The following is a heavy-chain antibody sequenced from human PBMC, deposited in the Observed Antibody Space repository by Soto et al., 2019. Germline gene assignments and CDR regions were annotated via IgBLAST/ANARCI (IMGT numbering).Heavy chain of an antibody. CDR2: IKSKTDGGTT. CDR3: TTDSIHYYYYGMDV. D-gene: IGHD3-3*02. V-gene: IGHV3-15*01. CDR1: GFTFSNAW. J-gene: IGHJ6*02. Sequence: GALRLSCAASGFTFSNAWMSWVRQAPGKGLEWVGRIKSKTDGGTTDYAAPVKGRFTISRDDSKNTLYLQMNSLKTEDTAVYYCTTDSIHYYYYGMDVWGQGTTVTVSS.